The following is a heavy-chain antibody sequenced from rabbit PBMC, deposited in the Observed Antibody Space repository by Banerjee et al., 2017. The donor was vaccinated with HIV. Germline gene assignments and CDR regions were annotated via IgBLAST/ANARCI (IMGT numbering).Heavy chain of an antibody. V-gene: IGHV1S40*01. CDR2: IWTGDGRT. J-gene: IGHJ4*01. D-gene: IGHD1-1*01. Sequence: QSLEESGGDLVKPGASLTLTCTASGFSFSSSYTMCWVRQAPGKGLEWIACIWTGDGRTDYASWAKGRFTITKTSSTTVTLQLTSLTAADTATYFCASSNDYFIFKLWGPGTLVTVS. CDR3: ASSNDYFIFKL. CDR1: GFSFSSSYT.